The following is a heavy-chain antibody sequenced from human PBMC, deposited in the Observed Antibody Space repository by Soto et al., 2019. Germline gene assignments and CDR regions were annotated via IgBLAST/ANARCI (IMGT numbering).Heavy chain of an antibody. CDR3: STRAYDTNGYYRFDP. D-gene: IGHD3-22*01. V-gene: IGHV4-34*01. Sequence: SETLSLTCAVYGGSFSGHSWTWIRQSPGKGLEWIGDINHSGRVNYSPSLKSRVTIALDTSKNQFSLTLSAVTAADTAMYYCSTRAYDTNGYYRFDPWGQGTLVTVPS. J-gene: IGHJ5*01. CDR2: INHSGRV. CDR1: GGSFSGHS.